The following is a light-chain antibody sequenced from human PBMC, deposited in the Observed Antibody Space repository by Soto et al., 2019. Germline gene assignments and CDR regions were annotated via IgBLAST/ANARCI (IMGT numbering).Light chain of an antibody. CDR3: SLYTSSSTWV. J-gene: IGLJ3*02. CDR1: SSDVGDYEH. Sequence: QSALTQPPSVSGSPGQSVTISCTVTSSDVGDYEHVSWYQQAPGTAPKLIIFDVTNRPSGVPDRFSGSKSGNTPSLTIFGRQAEDEADYYCSLYTSSSTWVFGGGTQLTVL. V-gene: IGLV2-18*01. CDR2: DVT.